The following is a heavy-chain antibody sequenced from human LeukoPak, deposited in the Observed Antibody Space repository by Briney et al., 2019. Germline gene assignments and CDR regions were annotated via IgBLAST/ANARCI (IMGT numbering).Heavy chain of an antibody. V-gene: IGHV1-2*06. J-gene: IGHJ4*02. Sequence: ASVKVSRKASGYTFTGYYMHWVRQAPGQGLEWMGRINPNSGGTNYAQKFQGRVTMTRDTSTSTVYMELSSLRSEDTAVYYCARVPFDYWGQGTLVTVSS. CDR3: ARVPFDY. CDR2: INPNSGGT. CDR1: GYTFTGYY.